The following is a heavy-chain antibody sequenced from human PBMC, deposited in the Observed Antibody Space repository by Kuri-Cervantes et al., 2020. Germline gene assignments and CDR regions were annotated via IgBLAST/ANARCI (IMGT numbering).Heavy chain of an antibody. CDR2: ISAYNGNT. V-gene: IGHV1-18*01. J-gene: IGHJ4*02. CDR3: AREKGRNGSDYGDYALNY. CDR1: GYTFTSYG. D-gene: IGHD4-17*01. Sequence: ASVKVSCKASGYTFTSYGISWVRQAPGQGLEWMGWISAYNGNTNYAQKLQGRVTMTTDTSTSTAYMELRSLRSDDTAVYYCAREKGRNGSDYGDYALNYWGQGTLVTVSS.